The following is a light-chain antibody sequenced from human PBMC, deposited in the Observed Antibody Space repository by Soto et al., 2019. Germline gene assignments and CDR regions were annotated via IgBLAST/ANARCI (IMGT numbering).Light chain of an antibody. Sequence: QSALTQPPSASGSPGQSVTISCTGTSSDVGGYNYVSWYQQHPGIAPKLMIYEVSKRPSGVPDRFSGSKSGNTASLTVSGLQAEDEADYYCSSYAGSNNYVVFGGGTQLTVL. J-gene: IGLJ2*01. V-gene: IGLV2-8*01. CDR3: SSYAGSNNYVV. CDR2: EVS. CDR1: SSDVGGYNY.